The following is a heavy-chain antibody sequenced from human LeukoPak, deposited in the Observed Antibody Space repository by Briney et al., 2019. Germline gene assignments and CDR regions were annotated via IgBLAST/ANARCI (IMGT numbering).Heavy chain of an antibody. CDR2: IYYSGRT. CDR3: TRDRAHGTQDY. Sequence: SETLSLTCTVSGGSFTDYFWGRIRQPPGKGLEWIGSIYYSGRTFYNPSLKNRVSISLDTSKGQFSLNLDSVTAAGTAVYFCTRDRAHGTQDYWGQGTLVTVS. V-gene: IGHV4-39*07. D-gene: IGHD1-26*01. CDR1: GGSFTDYF. J-gene: IGHJ4*02.